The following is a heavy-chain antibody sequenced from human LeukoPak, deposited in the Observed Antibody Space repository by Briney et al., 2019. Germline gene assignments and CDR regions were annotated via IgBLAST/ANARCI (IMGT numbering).Heavy chain of an antibody. CDR3: ARSEDIVVVPAACDY. Sequence: GGSLRLSCAASGFTFSSYAMSWVRQAPGKGLEWVSAISGSGGSTYYADSVKGRFTISRDNSKNTLYLQMNSLRAEDTAVYYCARSEDIVVVPAACDYWGQGTLVTVSS. CDR1: GFTFSSYA. D-gene: IGHD2-2*01. J-gene: IGHJ4*02. CDR2: ISGSGGST. V-gene: IGHV3-23*01.